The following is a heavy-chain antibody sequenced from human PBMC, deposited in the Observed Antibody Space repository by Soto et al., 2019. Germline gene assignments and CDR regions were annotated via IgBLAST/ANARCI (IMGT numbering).Heavy chain of an antibody. CDR3: ARDPVVPAATNCYYYGMDV. Sequence: QVQLVQSGAEVKKPGASVKVSCKASGYTFTSYYMHWVRQAPGQGLEWMGIINPSGGSTSYAQKYQGRVILTKDTHTSTVSKELSSLRSEDTAVYYCARDPVVPAATNCYYYGMDVWGQGTTVTVSS. V-gene: IGHV1-46*01. J-gene: IGHJ6*02. D-gene: IGHD2-2*01. CDR2: INPSGGST. CDR1: GYTFTSYY.